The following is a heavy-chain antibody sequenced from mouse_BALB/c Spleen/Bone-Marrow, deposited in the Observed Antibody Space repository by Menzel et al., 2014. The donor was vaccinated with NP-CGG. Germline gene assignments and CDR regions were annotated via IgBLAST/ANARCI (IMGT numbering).Heavy chain of an antibody. Sequence: VQLQQSGAELVRPGASVKVSCKASGYAFSNYFIEWVKKRPGQGLEWIGVINPGSNGANYSEKFKGKATLTADKSSSTAYMQLSGLTSDDSAVYFCTRSWGKDAMDYWGQGTSVTVSS. J-gene: IGHJ4*01. CDR2: INPGSNGA. CDR1: GYAFSNYF. CDR3: TRSWGKDAMDY. V-gene: IGHV1-54*01. D-gene: IGHD2-1*01.